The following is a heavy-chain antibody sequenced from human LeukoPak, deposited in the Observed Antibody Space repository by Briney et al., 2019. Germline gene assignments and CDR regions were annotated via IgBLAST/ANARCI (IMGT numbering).Heavy chain of an antibody. J-gene: IGHJ4*02. CDR1: GFTFSSYA. D-gene: IGHD2/OR15-2a*01. CDR3: ARGRGTIYMFDY. V-gene: IGHV3-74*01. CDR2: INSDGSST. Sequence: GGSLRLSCAASGFTFSSYAMSWVRQGPGKGLEWVSRINSDGSSTTYADSVKGRFTISRDNARNTLYLQMNSLRAEDTAVYYCARGRGTIYMFDYWGQGTLVTVSS.